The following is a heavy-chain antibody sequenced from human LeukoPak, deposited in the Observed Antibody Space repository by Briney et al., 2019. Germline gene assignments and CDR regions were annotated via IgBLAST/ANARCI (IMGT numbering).Heavy chain of an antibody. D-gene: IGHD3-3*01. CDR3: ARCGARFLEWLSPV. Sequence: GSLRLSCAASGFTFSSYAMSWIRQPPGKGLEWIGSIYYTGNTYYNPSLKSRVTISLDTSKTQFSLKLSSVTAADTAVYYCARCGARFLEWLSPVWGKGTTVTVSS. CDR1: GFTFSSYA. J-gene: IGHJ6*04. CDR2: IYYTGNT. V-gene: IGHV4-38-2*01.